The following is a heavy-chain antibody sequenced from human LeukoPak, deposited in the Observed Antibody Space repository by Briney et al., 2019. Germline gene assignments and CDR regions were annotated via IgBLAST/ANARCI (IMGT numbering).Heavy chain of an antibody. J-gene: IGHJ4*02. V-gene: IGHV3-30*03. CDR2: ISYDGSHK. Sequence: QPGRSLRLSCEASGLTFNHYGMHWVRQAPGGGLEWVAGISYDGSHKNYVDSVKGRFTISRENSKNTLYLHVNSLRAEDTAVYYCAREAPYYYGAGSYYTAWGQGTLVTVSS. D-gene: IGHD3-10*01. CDR3: AREAPYYYGAGSYYTA. CDR1: GLTFNHYG.